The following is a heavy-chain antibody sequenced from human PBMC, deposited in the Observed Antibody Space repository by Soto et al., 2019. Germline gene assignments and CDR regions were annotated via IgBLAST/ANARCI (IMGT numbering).Heavy chain of an antibody. CDR1: GDTFSTYS. Sequence: SVKVSCKASGDTFSTYSITWMRQAPGRGLEWVGGIIPRSAKSNYAQKFEGRVTITADESTSTAYMELSSLRSEDTAVYYCARDLWFGESFRYYFDDWAQGTLVTVSS. J-gene: IGHJ4*02. V-gene: IGHV1-69*13. D-gene: IGHD3-10*01. CDR3: ARDLWFGESFRYYFDD. CDR2: IIPRSAKS.